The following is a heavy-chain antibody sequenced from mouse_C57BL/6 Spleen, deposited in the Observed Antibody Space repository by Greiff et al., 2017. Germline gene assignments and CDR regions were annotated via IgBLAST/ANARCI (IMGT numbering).Heavy chain of an antibody. J-gene: IGHJ2*01. Sequence: VQLQQSGPDLVKPGASVKISCKASGYAFSSSWMNWVKQRPGKGLEWIGRIYPGDGDTNYNGKFKGKATLTADKSSSTAYMQLSSLTSEDSAVYFCARWDYDYDVRDYWGQGTTLTVSS. CDR2: IYPGDGDT. CDR3: ARWDYDYDVRDY. D-gene: IGHD2-4*01. V-gene: IGHV1-82*01. CDR1: GYAFSSSW.